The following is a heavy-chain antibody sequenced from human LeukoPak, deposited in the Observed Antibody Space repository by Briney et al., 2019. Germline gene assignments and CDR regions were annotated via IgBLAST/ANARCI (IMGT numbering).Heavy chain of an antibody. CDR3: ARDLAGPPQEAFDI. Sequence: GGSLRLSCAASELTFSSYWMSWVRQAPGKGLEWVANIKQDGSEKHYVDSVTGRFTISRDNTKNSLYLQMNSLRADDTAVYYCARDLAGPPQEAFDIWGQGTMVTVSS. V-gene: IGHV3-7*01. CDR2: IKQDGSEK. J-gene: IGHJ3*02. CDR1: ELTFSSYW.